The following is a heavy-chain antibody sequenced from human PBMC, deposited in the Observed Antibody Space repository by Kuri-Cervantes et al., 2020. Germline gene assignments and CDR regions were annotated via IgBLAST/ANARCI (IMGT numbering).Heavy chain of an antibody. D-gene: IGHD3-10*01. Sequence: SETLSLTCTVSGYSISSGYYWGWIRQPPGKGLEWIGYIYYSGSTYYNPSLKSRVTISLDTSKSQFSLKLGSVTAADTAVYYCARGRYYYYYMDVWGKGTTVTVSS. CDR2: IYYSGST. J-gene: IGHJ6*03. CDR1: GYSISSGYY. CDR3: ARGRYYYYYMDV. V-gene: IGHV4-38-2*02.